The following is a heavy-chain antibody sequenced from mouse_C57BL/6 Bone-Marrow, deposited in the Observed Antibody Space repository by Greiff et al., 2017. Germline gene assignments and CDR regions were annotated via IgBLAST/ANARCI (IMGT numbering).Heavy chain of an antibody. CDR1: GYTFTDYY. J-gene: IGHJ2*01. Sequence: EVQLQQSGPELVKPGASVKISCKASGYTFTDYYMNWVKQSHGKSLEWIGDINPNNGGTSYNQKFKGKATLTVDKSSSTAYMELRSLTSEDSAVYYCARDSPHYYGRDYFDYWGQGTTLTVSS. D-gene: IGHD1-1*01. CDR3: ARDSPHYYGRDYFDY. CDR2: INPNNGGT. V-gene: IGHV1-26*01.